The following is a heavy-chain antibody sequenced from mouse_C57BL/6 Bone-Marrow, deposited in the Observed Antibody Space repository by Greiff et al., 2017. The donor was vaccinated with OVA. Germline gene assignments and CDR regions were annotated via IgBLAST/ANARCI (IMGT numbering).Heavy chain of an antibody. CDR2: ISSGSSTI. Sequence: VQLQQSGGGLVKPGGSLKLSCAASGFTFSDYGMHWVRQAPEKGLEWVAYISSGSSTIYYADTVKGRFTISRDNAKNTLFLQMTSLRSEDTAMYYCARQTITTVVARDYAMDYWGQGTSVTVSS. D-gene: IGHD1-1*01. CDR3: ARQTITTVVARDYAMDY. J-gene: IGHJ4*01. CDR1: GFTFSDYG. V-gene: IGHV5-17*01.